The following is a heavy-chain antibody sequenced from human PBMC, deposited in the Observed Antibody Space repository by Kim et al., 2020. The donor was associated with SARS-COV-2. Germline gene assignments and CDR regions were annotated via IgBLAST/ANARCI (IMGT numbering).Heavy chain of an antibody. CDR1: GSSISSHNW. Sequence: SETLSLTCAVSGSSISSHNWWNWVRQSPGKGLEWIAQNNHRGSTNYNPSLKSRVTISGDKSKNDFSLNLNSLTAADTAVYYCARGYAAAGPFDFWGQGILVIVSS. CDR3: ARGYAAAGPFDF. D-gene: IGHD6-13*01. J-gene: IGHJ4*02. V-gene: IGHV4-4*02. CDR2: NNHRGST.